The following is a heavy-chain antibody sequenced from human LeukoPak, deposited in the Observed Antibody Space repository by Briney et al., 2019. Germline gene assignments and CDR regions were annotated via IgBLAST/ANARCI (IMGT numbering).Heavy chain of an antibody. Sequence: SETLSLTCTVSGGSISSGGYYWSWIRQHPGKGLEWIGYIYYSGSTYYNPSLKSRVTIPVDTSKNQFSLKLSSVTAADTAVYYCARAEAITPYAFDIWGQGTMVTVSS. CDR1: GGSISSGGYY. J-gene: IGHJ3*02. V-gene: IGHV4-31*03. CDR3: ARAEAITPYAFDI. CDR2: IYYSGST. D-gene: IGHD2-21*01.